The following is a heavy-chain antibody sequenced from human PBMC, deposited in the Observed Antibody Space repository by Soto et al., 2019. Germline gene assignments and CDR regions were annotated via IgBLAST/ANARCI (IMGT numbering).Heavy chain of an antibody. D-gene: IGHD3-22*01. V-gene: IGHV4-31*03. CDR1: GGSISSVGYY. CDR3: ARGYSSGYLGNWCDP. Sequence: QVQLQESGPGLEKPSQTLSLTCTVSGGSISSVGYYWGWIRQHPGKGLEWIGYIYYSGVTNYNPSLQSRVTISRDTSRNQLSLTLTSVTAADTAVYYCARGYSSGYLGNWCDPWGQGTLVTVSS. CDR2: IYYSGVT. J-gene: IGHJ5*02.